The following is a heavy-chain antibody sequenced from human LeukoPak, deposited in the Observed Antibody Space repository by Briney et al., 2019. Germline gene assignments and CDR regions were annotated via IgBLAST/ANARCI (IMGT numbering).Heavy chain of an antibody. CDR2: IGPTGSDR. J-gene: IGHJ4*02. V-gene: IGHV3-21*06. CDR3: ARDDQWASDY. D-gene: IGHD1-26*01. CDR1: GLTFSTSG. Sequence: GGSLRLSCTASGLTFSTSGFNWVRQAPGKGLEWVASIGPTGSDRYHADSIKGRFTISRDNANNFLYLQMNSLRGEDTAVYYCARDDQWASDYWGQGTLVTVSS.